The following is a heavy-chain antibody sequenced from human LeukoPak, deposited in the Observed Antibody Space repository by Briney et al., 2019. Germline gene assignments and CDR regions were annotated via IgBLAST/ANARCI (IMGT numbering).Heavy chain of an antibody. CDR2: ISGSGDNT. V-gene: IGHV3-23*01. CDR3: ARGNSHAIDY. J-gene: IGHJ4*02. CDR1: GFTFSSYA. D-gene: IGHD5-18*01. Sequence: GGSLRLSCAASGFTFSSYAMSWVRQAPGKGLEWVSGISGSGDNTYYADSVKGRFTISRDNAKNTLNLQMNTLRAEDTAMYYCARGNSHAIDYWGQGTLVTVSS.